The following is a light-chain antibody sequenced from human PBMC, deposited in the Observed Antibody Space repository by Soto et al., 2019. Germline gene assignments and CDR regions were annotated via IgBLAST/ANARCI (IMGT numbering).Light chain of an antibody. CDR3: QQYDNLPFT. CDR2: DAS. CDR1: QDISNY. Sequence: DIQMTQSPSSLSASVGDRVTITCQASQDISNYLNWYQQMPGEAPKLLIYDASNLETGVPSRFSGSGSGTDFTFTISSLQPEDIATYYCQQYDNLPFTFGGGTKVEIK. V-gene: IGKV1-33*01. J-gene: IGKJ4*01.